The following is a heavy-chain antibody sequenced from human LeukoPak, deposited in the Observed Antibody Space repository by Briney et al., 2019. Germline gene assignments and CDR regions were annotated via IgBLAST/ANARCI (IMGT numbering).Heavy chain of an antibody. CDR3: AKGVGLVRGVITPFDY. CDR2: ISGSGGST. Sequence: PGGSLRLSCAASGFTFSSYAMSWVRRAPGKGLEWVSAISGSGGSTYYADSVKGRYTISRDNSKNTLYLQMNSLRAEDTAVYYCAKGVGLVRGVITPFDYWGQGTLVAVSS. V-gene: IGHV3-23*01. CDR1: GFTFSSYA. D-gene: IGHD3-10*01. J-gene: IGHJ4*02.